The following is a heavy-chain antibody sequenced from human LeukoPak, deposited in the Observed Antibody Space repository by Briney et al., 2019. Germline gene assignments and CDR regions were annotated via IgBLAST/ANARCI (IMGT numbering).Heavy chain of an antibody. CDR3: ARRDCVGDCYSNWVDP. J-gene: IGHJ5*02. CDR2: INARGGST. V-gene: IGHV1-46*01. Sequence: GASVKVSCKASGYTFTNYFMHWVRQAPGQGLEWMGLINARGGSTGYAQKFQGRITMTTDMSTRTVYMELSSLESEDTAVYYCARRDCVGDCYSNWVDPWGQGTLVTVSS. CDR1: GYTFTNYF. D-gene: IGHD2-21*02.